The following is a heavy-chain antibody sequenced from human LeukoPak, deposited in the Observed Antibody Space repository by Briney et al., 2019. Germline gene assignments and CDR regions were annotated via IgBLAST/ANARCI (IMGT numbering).Heavy chain of an antibody. CDR3: AKNSDPDYFDY. Sequence: GGSLRLSCAASGFTFSSYAMSWLRQAPGKGLEWVSAISGSGGSTYYADSVKGRFTISRDNSKDTLYLQMNSLRAEDTAVYYCAKNSDPDYFDYWGQGTLVTVSS. CDR1: GFTFSSYA. CDR2: ISGSGGST. V-gene: IGHV3-23*01. D-gene: IGHD1-14*01. J-gene: IGHJ4*02.